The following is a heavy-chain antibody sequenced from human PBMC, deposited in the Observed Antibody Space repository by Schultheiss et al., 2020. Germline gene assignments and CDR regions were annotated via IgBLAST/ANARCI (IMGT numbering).Heavy chain of an antibody. CDR3: ARGSSWHFDY. V-gene: IGHV4-34*01. CDR1: GGSFSGYY. J-gene: IGHJ4*02. Sequence: SATLSLTCAVYGGSFSGYYWTWIRQPPGKGLEWIGSIYHSGSTYYNPSLKSRVTISVDTSKNQFSLKLSSVTAADTAVYYCARGSSWHFDYWGQGTLVTVSS. CDR2: IYHSGST. D-gene: IGHD6-13*01.